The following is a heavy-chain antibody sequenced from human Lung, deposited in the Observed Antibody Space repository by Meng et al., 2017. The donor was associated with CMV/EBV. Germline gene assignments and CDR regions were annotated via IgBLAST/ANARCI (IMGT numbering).Heavy chain of an antibody. J-gene: IGHJ4*02. V-gene: IGHV3-30*02. CDR2: IRNDESDK. CDR3: AKDDPVFHY. Sequence: QVRLVESGGCVVQPGGSWRLSCAASGFTFSSYGMHWVRQAPGKGPEWVAFIRNDESDKYYGDSVKGRFTISRDTSKNTVDLQMNSLRTEDTAVYYCAKDDPVFHYWGQGTLVTVSS. CDR1: GFTFSSYG.